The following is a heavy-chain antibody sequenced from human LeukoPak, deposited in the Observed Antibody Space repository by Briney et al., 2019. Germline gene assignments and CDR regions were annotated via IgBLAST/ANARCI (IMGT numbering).Heavy chain of an antibody. CDR3: ARCGGSYYVHRWFDP. CDR1: GYTFTTYG. V-gene: IGHV1-18*01. J-gene: IGHJ5*02. D-gene: IGHD1-26*01. Sequence: ASVKVSCKASGYTFTTYGISWVRQAPGQGLGWMGWISAYNGQTNHTHNLQGRVSMTIDTSTSTAYMELRSLRSDDTAVYYCARCGGSYYVHRWFDPWGQGTLVTVSS. CDR2: ISAYNGQT.